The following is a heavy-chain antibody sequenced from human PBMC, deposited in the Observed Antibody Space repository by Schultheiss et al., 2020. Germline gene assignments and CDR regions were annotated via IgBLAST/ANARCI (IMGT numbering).Heavy chain of an antibody. D-gene: IGHD2-15*01. V-gene: IGHV3-23*01. CDR2: IGTAGDT. Sequence: GGSLRLSCAASGFTFSSYAMSWVRQAPGKGLEWVSTIGTAGDTYYPGSVKGRFTISRDNSKNTLYLQMNSLRAEDTAVYYCARDEAATAGRGYGMDVWGQGTTVTVSS. CDR3: ARDEAATAGRGYGMDV. CDR1: GFTFSSYA. J-gene: IGHJ6*02.